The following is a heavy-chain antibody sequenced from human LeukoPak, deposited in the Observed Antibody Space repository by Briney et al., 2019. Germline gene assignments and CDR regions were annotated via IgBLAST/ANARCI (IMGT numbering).Heavy chain of an antibody. CDR2: IIPIFGAA. V-gene: IGHV1-69*01. Sequence: SVKVSCKASVGTFSSYAISWVRQAPGQGLEWMGGIIPIFGAANYAQKFQGRVTITADESTSTAYMELSSLRSEDTAVYYCASYYYDISGYRTDFDYWGKGPLVTVSS. CDR1: VGTFSSYA. CDR3: ASYYYDISGYRTDFDY. J-gene: IGHJ4*02. D-gene: IGHD3-22*01.